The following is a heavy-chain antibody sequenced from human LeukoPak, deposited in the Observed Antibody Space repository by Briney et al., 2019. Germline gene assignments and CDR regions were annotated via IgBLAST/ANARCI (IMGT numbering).Heavy chain of an antibody. Sequence: GGSLRLSCAASGFTFSSYWMHWVRQAPGKGLVWVSRINSDGSSTSYADSVKGRFTISRDNAKNTLYLQMNSLSAEDTAVYYCARAGSYEWLAPNYWGQGTLVTVSS. D-gene: IGHD6-19*01. CDR2: INSDGSST. CDR1: GFTFSSYW. J-gene: IGHJ4*02. V-gene: IGHV3-74*01. CDR3: ARAGSYEWLAPNY.